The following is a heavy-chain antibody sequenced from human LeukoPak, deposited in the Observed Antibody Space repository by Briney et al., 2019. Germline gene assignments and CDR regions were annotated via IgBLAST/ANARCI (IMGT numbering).Heavy chain of an antibody. D-gene: IGHD2-15*01. J-gene: IGHJ4*02. V-gene: IGHV3-23*01. CDR1: GFTFSSYA. Sequence: GGSLRLSCADSGFTFSSYAMTWVRQAPGKGLEWVSSITGGGDTKYYADSVRGRFTISRDNSKNTLSLQTNSLRAEDTAVYYCAKQRSEVVVAATNYWGQGTLVTVSS. CDR3: AKQRSEVVVAATNY. CDR2: ITGGGDTK.